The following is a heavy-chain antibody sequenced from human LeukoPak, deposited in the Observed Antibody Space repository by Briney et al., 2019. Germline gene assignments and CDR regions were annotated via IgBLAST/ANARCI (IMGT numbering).Heavy chain of an antibody. CDR2: ISGSDDGT. V-gene: IGHV3-23*01. Sequence: GGSLRPSCAASGFTFSTYAMSWVRQIPGKGLEWVSAISGSDDGTYYADSVKGRFTISRDNSRNTLYLQMNTLRAEDTAVYFCAKSPVSSCRGSFCYPFDYWGQGNLVTVSS. D-gene: IGHD2-15*01. CDR1: GFTFSTYA. CDR3: AKSPVSSCRGSFCYPFDY. J-gene: IGHJ4*02.